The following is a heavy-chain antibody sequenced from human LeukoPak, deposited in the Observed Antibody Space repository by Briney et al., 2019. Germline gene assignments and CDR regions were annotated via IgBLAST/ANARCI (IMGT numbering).Heavy chain of an antibody. CDR2: IRYDGSNK. CDR1: GFTFSSYG. D-gene: IGHD3-22*01. Sequence: GGSLRLSCAASGFTFSSYGMHWVRQAPGKGLEWVAFIRYDGSNKYYADSVKGRFTISRDNSKNTLYLQMNSQRAEDTAVYYCAKPRDSSGYYLDYWGQGTLVTVSS. CDR3: AKPRDSSGYYLDY. J-gene: IGHJ4*02. V-gene: IGHV3-30*02.